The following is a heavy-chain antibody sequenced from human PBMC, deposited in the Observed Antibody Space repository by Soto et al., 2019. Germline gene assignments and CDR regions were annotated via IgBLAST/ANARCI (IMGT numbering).Heavy chain of an antibody. CDR2: ISPRGDCI. V-gene: IGHV3-48*02. D-gene: IGHD5-12*01. CDR3: ARGQHHNIGWLSYLDS. J-gene: IGHJ4*02. Sequence: EGSLRLSGVTSALCLPTFPRSTVRQTQGKGLEWIAYISPRGDCIYSAESVKGRFTISRGNARNALFLHFNSLRDEDCAVYYFARGQHHNIGWLSYLDSWGQGVQVEVSS. CDR1: ALCLPTFP.